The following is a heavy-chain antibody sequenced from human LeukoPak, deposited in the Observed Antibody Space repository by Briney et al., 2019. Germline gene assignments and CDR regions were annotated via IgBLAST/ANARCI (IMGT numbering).Heavy chain of an antibody. Sequence: SETLSLTCTVSGGSISSGDYYWRWIRQPPGKGLEWIGYIYYSGSTYYNPSLKSRVTISVDTSKNQFSLKLSSVTAADTAVYYCARGLAGSFDPWGQGTLVTVSS. V-gene: IGHV4-30-4*01. CDR3: ARGLAGSFDP. CDR1: GGSISSGDYY. CDR2: IYYSGST. J-gene: IGHJ5*02. D-gene: IGHD6-13*01.